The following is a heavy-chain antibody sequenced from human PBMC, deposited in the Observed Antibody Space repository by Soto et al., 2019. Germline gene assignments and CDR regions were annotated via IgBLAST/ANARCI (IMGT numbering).Heavy chain of an antibody. V-gene: IGHV1-69*01. D-gene: IGHD6-13*01. Sequence: QVQLVQSGAEVKKPGSSVKVSCKASGGGFSTYAITWVRQAPGQGLEWMGGITPIFDATNYAQKFQGRVTITADESTTTVHMELTSLTSEDTAVYYCARDPHLSTWRNIDYWGQGTLVTVSS. CDR3: ARDPHLSTWRNIDY. CDR2: ITPIFDAT. CDR1: GGGFSTYA. J-gene: IGHJ4*02.